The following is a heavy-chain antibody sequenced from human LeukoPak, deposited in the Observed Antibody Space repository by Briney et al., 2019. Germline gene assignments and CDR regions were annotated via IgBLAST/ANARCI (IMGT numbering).Heavy chain of an antibody. Sequence: SVKVSCKASGGTFSSYAISWVRQAPGQGLEWVGGIIPIFGTANYAQKFQGRVTITADESTSTAYMELSSLRSEDTAVYYCARKHYGSGSFNWFDPWGQGTLVTVSS. D-gene: IGHD3-10*01. J-gene: IGHJ5*02. CDR3: ARKHYGSGSFNWFDP. CDR2: IIPIFGTA. CDR1: GGTFSSYA. V-gene: IGHV1-69*13.